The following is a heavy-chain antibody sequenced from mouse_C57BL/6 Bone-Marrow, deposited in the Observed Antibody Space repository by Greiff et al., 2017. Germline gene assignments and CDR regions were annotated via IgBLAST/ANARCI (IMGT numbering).Heavy chain of an antibody. CDR1: GYAFSSSW. CDR2: IYTGDGDT. D-gene: IGHD1-1*01. J-gene: IGHJ4*01. CDR3: AREGSSPLYAMDY. V-gene: IGHV1-82*01. Sequence: VQLQQSGPELVKPGASVKISCTASGYAFSSSWMNWVKQRPGKGLEWIGRIYTGDGDTNYNGKFKGKATLTADKSSSTAYVQLSSLTSEDSAVYFCAREGSSPLYAMDYWGQGTSVTVSS.